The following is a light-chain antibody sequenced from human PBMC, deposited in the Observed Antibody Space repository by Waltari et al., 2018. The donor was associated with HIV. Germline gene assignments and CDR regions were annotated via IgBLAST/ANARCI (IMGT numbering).Light chain of an antibody. CDR3: CACPRSGIRYV. CDR2: EVT. Sequence: QSALTQPASVSGSPGQSITISCTGTSSNVGSDDLVSWYQQHPGEAPKLIIYEVTKRPSVVSNRFAGSTSGNTASLTSAGRQAEDEADYYCCACPRSGIRYVFGTGTKVTVL. CDR1: SSNVGSDDL. V-gene: IGLV2-23*02. J-gene: IGLJ1*01.